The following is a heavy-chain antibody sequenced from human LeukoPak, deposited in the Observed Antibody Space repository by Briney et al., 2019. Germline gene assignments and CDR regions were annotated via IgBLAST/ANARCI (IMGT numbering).Heavy chain of an antibody. CDR2: IYINGNT. CDR3: ASQTTVTSYYFDY. V-gene: IGHV4-61*02. J-gene: IGHJ4*02. CDR1: GGSISSGSYY. Sequence: SETLSLTCTVSGGSISSGSYYWNWIRQPAGKGLEWIGRIYINGNTNYNPSLKSRVTISGDTSKNQFSLKLSSVTAADTAVYYCASQTTVTSYYFDYWGQGTLVTVSS. D-gene: IGHD4-17*01.